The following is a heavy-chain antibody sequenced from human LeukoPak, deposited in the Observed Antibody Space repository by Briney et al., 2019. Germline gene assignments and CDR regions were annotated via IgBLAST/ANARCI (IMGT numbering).Heavy chain of an antibody. D-gene: IGHD2-2*01. Sequence: GGSLRLSCAASGFTFSSYRMHWVRQVPGKGLVWVSRIKYDGSIATYGDSVKGRFTISRDNAKNSLYLQMNSLRAEDTAVYYCAGYCSSVSCRNIDYWGQGTLVTVSS. J-gene: IGHJ4*02. CDR3: AGYCSSVSCRNIDY. V-gene: IGHV3-74*01. CDR2: IKYDGSIA. CDR1: GFTFSSYR.